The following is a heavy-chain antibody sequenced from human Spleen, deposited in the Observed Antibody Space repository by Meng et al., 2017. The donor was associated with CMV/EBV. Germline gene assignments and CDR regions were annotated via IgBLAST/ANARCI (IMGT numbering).Heavy chain of an antibody. J-gene: IGHJ6*02. CDR2: IQYDGSNR. CDR3: AKDFGYYQLLFYFDV. D-gene: IGHD1-26*01. V-gene: IGHV3-30*02. Sequence: GESLKISCAASGFIFNDYGLHWVRQAPGKELEWVAFIQYDGSNRYYADSVKGRFTISRDNSKNTLYLQMDSLRTEDTAIYYCAKDFGYYQLLFYFDVWGQGTTVTVSS. CDR1: GFIFNDYG.